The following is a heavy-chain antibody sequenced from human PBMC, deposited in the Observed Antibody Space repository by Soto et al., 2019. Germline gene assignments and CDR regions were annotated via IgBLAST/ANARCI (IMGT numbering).Heavy chain of an antibody. D-gene: IGHD3-10*01. CDR3: ARDGPMARALDI. V-gene: IGHV1-18*01. CDR2: ISAYNGNT. CDR1: GYTFTSYG. Sequence: QVQLVQSGAEVKKPGASVKVSCKASGYTFTSYGISWVRQAPGQGLEGMGWISAYNGNTNYAQRLQGRVTMTTDISPRTAYMELRSLTSDDPAVYYSARDGPMARALDIWGQGTMVTVSS. J-gene: IGHJ3*02.